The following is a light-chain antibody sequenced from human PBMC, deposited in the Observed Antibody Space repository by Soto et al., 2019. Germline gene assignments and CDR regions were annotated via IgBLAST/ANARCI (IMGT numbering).Light chain of an antibody. Sequence: QTVVTQSSSASASLGSSVKLTCTLSSGPSRYSIAWPQQQPGKAPRFLMKLERSGTYTKGSGVPDRFSGSSSGADRYLTISNLQSEDEADYYCETWDASGVVFGGGTKLTVL. CDR1: SGPSRYS. CDR2: LERSGTY. J-gene: IGLJ2*01. CDR3: ETWDASGVV. V-gene: IGLV4-60*03.